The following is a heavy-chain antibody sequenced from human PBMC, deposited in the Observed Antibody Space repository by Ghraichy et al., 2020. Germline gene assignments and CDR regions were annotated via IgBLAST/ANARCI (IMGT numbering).Heavy chain of an antibody. CDR2: IYNSGST. CDR3: ATNTSSSVGFDL. D-gene: IGHD6-6*01. Sequence: SETLSLTCSVSGGSRWTYYWSWIRQAPGKRPEWIGHIYNSGSTNYNPSLKSRVRMSIDTSKKEISLTVTSVTGADTAIYYCATNTSSSVGFDLWGQGTLATVSS. CDR1: GGSRWTYY. J-gene: IGHJ3*01. V-gene: IGHV4-59*12.